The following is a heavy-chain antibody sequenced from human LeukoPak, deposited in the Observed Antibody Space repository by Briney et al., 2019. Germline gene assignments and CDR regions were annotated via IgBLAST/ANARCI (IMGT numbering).Heavy chain of an antibody. Sequence: GGSLRLSCAVSGFTFSSYAMNWVRQAPGKGLEWVSGISGSGAGTYYADSVKGRFTISRDNSKNTLYLQMNSLRAEDTAVYYCAKMVREFYTIPYYFDYWGQGTLVTVSS. CDR2: ISGSGAGT. V-gene: IGHV3-23*01. CDR3: AKMVREFYTIPYYFDY. J-gene: IGHJ4*02. CDR1: GFTFSSYA. D-gene: IGHD2-8*01.